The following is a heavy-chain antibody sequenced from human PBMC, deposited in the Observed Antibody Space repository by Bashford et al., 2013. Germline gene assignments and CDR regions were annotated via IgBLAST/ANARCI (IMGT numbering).Heavy chain of an antibody. CDR2: LYSTGFI. Sequence: VRQAPGKGLEWVSVLYSTGFINYVGSVKGRFTISRDDSKNTVYLQMNSLRVEDTAIYYCATGQRRDIGSTFDYWGQGTQVTVSS. J-gene: IGHJ4*02. D-gene: IGHD1-26*01. CDR3: ATGQRRDIGSTFDY. V-gene: IGHV3-53*01.